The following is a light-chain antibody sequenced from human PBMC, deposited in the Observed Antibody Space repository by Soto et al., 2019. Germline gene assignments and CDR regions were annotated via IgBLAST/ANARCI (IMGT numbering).Light chain of an antibody. CDR1: QNIQSF. Sequence: DIQMTQFPSTLSASVGDQVTITCRASQNIQSFLAWYQQKPGKAPKLLIYLASRLEGGVPSRFSGSGSGTEFTLTINSLQPDYFAIYFCQQYNSHSYYSFGQGTKLEVK. V-gene: IGKV1-5*03. J-gene: IGKJ2*03. CDR3: QQYNSHSYYS. CDR2: LAS.